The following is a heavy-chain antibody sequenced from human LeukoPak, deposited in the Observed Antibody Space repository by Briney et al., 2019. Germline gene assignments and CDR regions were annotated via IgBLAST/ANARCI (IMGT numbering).Heavy chain of an antibody. D-gene: IGHD3-3*01. CDR1: GGSISSYY. J-gene: IGHJ4*02. CDR3: ATMDNFWSGFDY. Sequence: SETLSLTCTVSGGSISSYYWSWIRQPAGKGLEWIGRIYTSGSTNYNPSLKSRVTISVDKSKNQCSLKLSSVTAADTAVYYCATMDNFWSGFDYWGQGTLVTVSS. CDR2: IYTSGST. V-gene: IGHV4-4*07.